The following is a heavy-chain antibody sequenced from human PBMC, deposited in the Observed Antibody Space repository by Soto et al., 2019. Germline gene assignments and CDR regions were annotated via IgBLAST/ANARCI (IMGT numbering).Heavy chain of an antibody. Sequence: SDTLSLTCTVSGASISSGRSYWSWIRQHPGKGLEWIGYMFYSGSTYYHPSLKSRVNISADTSKNQFSLRLTSVTPADTAVYYCARDNGYGHFDSWGQGTMVTVYS. CDR3: ARDNGYGHFDS. D-gene: IGHD5-12*01. V-gene: IGHV4-31*03. CDR2: MFYSGST. CDR1: GASISSGRSY. J-gene: IGHJ4*02.